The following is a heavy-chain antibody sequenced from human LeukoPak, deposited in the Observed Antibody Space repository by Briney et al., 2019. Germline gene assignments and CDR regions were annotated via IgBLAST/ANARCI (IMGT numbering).Heavy chain of an antibody. Sequence: GGSLRLSCAASGFTFSRNDMYWVRQAPGKGLEWVAFIRSDGSNRNYADSAKGRFTISRDNSKNTLYLQMNSLRTEDTAVYHSAKRGGHCSGGNCYDWYFDLWGRGTLVSVSS. CDR2: IRSDGSNR. D-gene: IGHD2-15*01. CDR1: GFTFSRND. V-gene: IGHV3-30*02. CDR3: AKRGGHCSGGNCYDWYFDL. J-gene: IGHJ2*01.